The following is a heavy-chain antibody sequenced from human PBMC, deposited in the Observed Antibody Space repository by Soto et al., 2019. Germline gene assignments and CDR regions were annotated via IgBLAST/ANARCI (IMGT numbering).Heavy chain of an antibody. CDR3: STLGGHRLESRDY. V-gene: IGHV3-74*01. Sequence: PGGSLRLSCAAPGFPFCSSRMHWVRQVPGKGLVWVSDIEGEWSDTSYAESVKGRFPVSRDNAKDTLYLQMSNLRAEDTALYYCSTLGGHRLESRDYWGQGTLVTVSS. D-gene: IGHD1-1*01. J-gene: IGHJ4*02. CDR2: IEGEWSDT. CDR1: GFPFCSSR.